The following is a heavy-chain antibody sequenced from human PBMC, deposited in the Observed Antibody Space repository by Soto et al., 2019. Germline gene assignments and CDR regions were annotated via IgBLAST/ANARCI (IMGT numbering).Heavy chain of an antibody. CDR2: ISHDGSNK. J-gene: IGHJ4*02. D-gene: IGHD5-12*01. CDR3: AKDGKVLACYFAY. CDR1: GLTFNSYG. V-gene: IGHV3-30*18. Sequence: QVQLVESGGGVVQPGRSLRLSCSASGLTFNSYGMHWVRKFPGKGLEWVAVISHDGSNKYYADSVKGRFTISRDNSKNTLYLQMNSLRGEDTDVYYCAKDGKVLACYFAYWGRGTLVTVSS.